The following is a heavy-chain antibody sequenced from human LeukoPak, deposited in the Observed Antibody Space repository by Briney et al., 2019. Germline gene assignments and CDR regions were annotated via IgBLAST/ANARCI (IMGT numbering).Heavy chain of an antibody. V-gene: IGHV3-48*02. J-gene: IGHJ4*02. Sequence: PGGSLRLSCAASGFTFSSYWMSWVRQAPGKGLEWVSYISTGSSTTYYADSVRGRITISRDNVENSLYLQMNSLRDEDTAVYYCARVAAGYSVNYFDYWGQGTLVTVSS. D-gene: IGHD4-23*01. CDR2: ISTGSSTT. CDR3: ARVAAGYSVNYFDY. CDR1: GFTFSSYW.